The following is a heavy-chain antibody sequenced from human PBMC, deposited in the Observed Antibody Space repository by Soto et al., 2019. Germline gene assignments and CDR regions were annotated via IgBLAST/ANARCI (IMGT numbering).Heavy chain of an antibody. V-gene: IGHV4-4*02. CDR1: GGSISSSNW. CDR3: ARAGAAAMGWFDP. Sequence: SETLSLTCAVSGGSISSSNWWSWVRQPPGKGLEWIGEIYHSGSTNYNPSLKSRVTISVDKSKNQFSLKLSAVTAADTAVYYCARAGAAAMGWFDPWGQGTLVTVSS. J-gene: IGHJ5*02. D-gene: IGHD2-2*01. CDR2: IYHSGST.